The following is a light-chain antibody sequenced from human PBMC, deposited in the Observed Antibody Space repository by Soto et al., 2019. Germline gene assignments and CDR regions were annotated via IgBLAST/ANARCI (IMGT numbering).Light chain of an antibody. CDR3: QSYDSSNSWV. V-gene: IGLV6-57*03. CDR1: SGSIASNY. CDR2: EDN. Sequence: NFMLTQPHSVPESPGKTVTISCTRSSGSIASNYVQWYQQRPCSAPTTVIYEDNQRPSGVPDRFSGSIDSSSNSASLTISGLKTEDEADYYCQSYDSSNSWVFGGGTKLTV. J-gene: IGLJ3*02.